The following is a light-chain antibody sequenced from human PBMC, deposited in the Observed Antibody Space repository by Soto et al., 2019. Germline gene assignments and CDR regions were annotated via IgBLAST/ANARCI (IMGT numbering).Light chain of an antibody. CDR2: SNN. CDR1: SSNIGSNT. CDR3: AAWDDSLNVPVYV. Sequence: QSVLTQPPSASGTPGQRVTISCSGSSSNIGSNTVNWYQQLPGTAPKLLIYSNNQRPSGVPDRFSGSKSGASASLASSGLQSEDEDDFYCAAWDDSLNVPVYVFGTGTKLTVL. V-gene: IGLV1-44*01. J-gene: IGLJ1*01.